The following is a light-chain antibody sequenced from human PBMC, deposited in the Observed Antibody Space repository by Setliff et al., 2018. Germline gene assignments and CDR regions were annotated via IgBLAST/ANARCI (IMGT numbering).Light chain of an antibody. J-gene: IGLJ1*01. Sequence: QSALTQPASVSGSPGQSVTISCTGTSSDVGGYNYVSWYQQHPGKAPKLMIYEVSDRPSGVSNRFSGSKSGNTASLTISGLQAEDGADYYCTSYTSSSTEVFGTGTKGTVL. CDR3: TSYTSSSTEV. CDR2: EVS. V-gene: IGLV2-14*01. CDR1: SSDVGGYNY.